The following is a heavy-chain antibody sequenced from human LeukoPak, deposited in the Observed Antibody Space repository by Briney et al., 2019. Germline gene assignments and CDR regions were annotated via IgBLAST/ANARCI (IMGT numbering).Heavy chain of an antibody. CDR3: ARDPTRFGPGYMDV. CDR1: GYTFTSYD. Sequence: GASVKVSCKASGYTFTSYDINWVRQATGQGLEWMGWMNPNSGNTGYAQKFQGRVTMTRNTSISTAYMELSSLRSEDTAVYYCARDPTRFGPGYMDVWGKGTTVTISS. J-gene: IGHJ6*03. D-gene: IGHD3-3*01. CDR2: MNPNSGNT. V-gene: IGHV1-8*01.